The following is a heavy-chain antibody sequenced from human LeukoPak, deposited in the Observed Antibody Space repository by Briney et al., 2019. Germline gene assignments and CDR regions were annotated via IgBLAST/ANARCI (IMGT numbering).Heavy chain of an antibody. D-gene: IGHD6-19*01. CDR3: AKGSSGLDY. CDR1: GFTFSSYG. V-gene: IGHV3-30*18. J-gene: IGHJ4*02. CDR2: ISYDGSNK. Sequence: GGSLRLSCAASGFTFSSYGMHWVRQAPGKGLEWVAVISYDGSNKYYADSVKGRFTISRDNSKNTLYLQMNSLRAEDTAVYYCAKGSSGLDYWGQGTLVTVSS.